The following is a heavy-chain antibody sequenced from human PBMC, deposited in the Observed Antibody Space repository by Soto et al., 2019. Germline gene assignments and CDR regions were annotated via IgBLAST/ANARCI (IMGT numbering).Heavy chain of an antibody. V-gene: IGHV1-69*01. CDR2: IIPIFGTA. Sequence: QAQLEQSGGEVKKPGSSVKVSCKASRVAFSKFIVTWVRQAPGLGLEWVGGIIPIFGTANYAQKFQGSVTSTADESTSTSYMEVNNLRSEDTAVYYCAKVRYSSPMGYYYGMDVWGQGTTVTVSS. J-gene: IGHJ6*02. D-gene: IGHD6-19*01. CDR1: RVAFSKFI. CDR3: AKVRYSSPMGYYYGMDV.